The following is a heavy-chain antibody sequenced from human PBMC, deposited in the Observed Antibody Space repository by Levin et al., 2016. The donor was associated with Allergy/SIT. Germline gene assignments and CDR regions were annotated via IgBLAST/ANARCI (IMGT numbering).Heavy chain of an antibody. CDR1: GFTFSSYA. V-gene: IGHV3-30*18. CDR2: ISYDESNK. D-gene: IGHD1-26*01. J-gene: IGHJ4*02. Sequence: GSLRLSCAASGFTFSSYAMHWVRQAPGKGLEWVAVISYDESNKYYGDSVKGRFTISRDNSKNTLYLEMNSLRAEDTAVYYCAKDAISGEIVRVFDYWGQGTLVTVSS. CDR3: AKDAISGEIVRVFDY.